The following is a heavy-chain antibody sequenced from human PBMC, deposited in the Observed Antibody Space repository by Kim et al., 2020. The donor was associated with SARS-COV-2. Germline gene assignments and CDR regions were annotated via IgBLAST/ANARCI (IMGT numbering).Heavy chain of an antibody. CDR1: GGSISSYY. CDR2: IFYSGRT. V-gene: IGHV4-59*13. CDR3: ARGSTTPLNWFDP. D-gene: IGHD4-17*01. J-gene: IGHJ5*02. Sequence: SETLSLTCTVSGGSISSYYWSVIRQPPGKGLEWIGHIFYSGRTNYTPSLKRRVTISVDTSKNQLSLKLSSVTAADTAVYYCARGSTTPLNWFDPWGQGTLVTVSS.